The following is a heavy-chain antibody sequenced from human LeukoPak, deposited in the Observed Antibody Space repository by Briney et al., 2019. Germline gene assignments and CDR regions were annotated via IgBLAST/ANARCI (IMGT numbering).Heavy chain of an antibody. CDR2: IYSGGST. V-gene: IGHV3-66*01. Sequence: GGSLRPSCAASGFTVSSNYMSWVRQAPGKGLEWVSVIYSGGSTYYADSVKGRFTISRDNSKNTLYLQMNSLRAEDTAVYYCAREPSSSWYYGFDYWGQGTLVTVSS. CDR3: AREPSSSWYYGFDY. J-gene: IGHJ4*02. D-gene: IGHD6-13*01. CDR1: GFTVSSNY.